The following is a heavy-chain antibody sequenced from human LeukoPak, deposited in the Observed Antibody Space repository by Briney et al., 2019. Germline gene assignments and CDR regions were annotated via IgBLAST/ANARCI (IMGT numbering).Heavy chain of an antibody. V-gene: IGHV3-30*02. J-gene: IGHJ4*02. Sequence: GGSLRLSCAASGFAASGFTFSIFGMHWVRQAPGKGLEWVAFIRYDGTNKYYADSVKGRFTISRDNSKNTLYLQMNSLRAEDTAVYYCASEHRENYFDYWGQGTLVTVSS. CDR1: GFTFSIFG. CDR3: ASEHRENYFDY. CDR2: IRYDGTNK. D-gene: IGHD1-14*01.